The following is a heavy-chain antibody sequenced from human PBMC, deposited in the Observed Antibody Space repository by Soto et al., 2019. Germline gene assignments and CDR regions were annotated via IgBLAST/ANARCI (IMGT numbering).Heavy chain of an antibody. J-gene: IGHJ5*02. D-gene: IGHD1-26*01. Sequence: QLQLQESGPGLVKPSETLSLTCTVSGGSISSNNYYWGWIRQPPGKGLEWIGSIYYSGSTYYNQSLKSRVTPSGDMSKIQSSLKLSTVTAEDTAVYYCARPSSVGATVGWCDPWGQGTLVTVSS. CDR1: GGSISSNNYY. CDR2: IYYSGST. CDR3: ARPSSVGATVGWCDP. V-gene: IGHV4-39*01.